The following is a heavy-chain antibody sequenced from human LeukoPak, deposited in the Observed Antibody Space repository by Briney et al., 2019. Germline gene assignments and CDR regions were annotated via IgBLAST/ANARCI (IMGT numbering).Heavy chain of an antibody. J-gene: IGHJ4*02. Sequence: GGSLRLSCAASGFTFSSYAMHWVRQAPGKGLEWVAVISYDGSNKYYADSVKGRFTISRDNSKNTLYLQMNSLRAEDTAVYYCARDGTIATSRAYYFDYWGQGTLVTVSS. V-gene: IGHV3-30-3*01. D-gene: IGHD5-24*01. CDR3: ARDGTIATSRAYYFDY. CDR1: GFTFSSYA. CDR2: ISYDGSNK.